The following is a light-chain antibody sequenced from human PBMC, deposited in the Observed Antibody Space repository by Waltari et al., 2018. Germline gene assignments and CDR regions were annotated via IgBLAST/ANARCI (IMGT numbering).Light chain of an antibody. CDR3: QHVYSYPVT. J-gene: IGKJ4*01. V-gene: IGKV1-9*01. Sequence: DIQLTPSPSFLSASVGDRVTFTCRASQGISGYLAWYQQKPNKAPKLLINAASTLQSGVPSRFSGGKSGTEFTLTISSLQPEDFATYFCQHVYSYPVTFGGGTTVEI. CDR1: QGISGY. CDR2: AAS.